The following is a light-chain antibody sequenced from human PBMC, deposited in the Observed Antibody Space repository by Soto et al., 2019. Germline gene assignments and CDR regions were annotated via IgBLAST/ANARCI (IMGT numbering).Light chain of an antibody. V-gene: IGKV1-9*01. CDR3: QHYNSYSEA. CDR2: KAS. Sequence: DIQLTQSPSFLSASVGDRVTITCRASQGISSYLAWYQQKPGKAPKLLIYKASTLKSGVPSRFSGSGSGTEFTLTISSLQPDDFATYYCQHYNSYSEAFGQGTRWIS. J-gene: IGKJ1*01. CDR1: QGISSY.